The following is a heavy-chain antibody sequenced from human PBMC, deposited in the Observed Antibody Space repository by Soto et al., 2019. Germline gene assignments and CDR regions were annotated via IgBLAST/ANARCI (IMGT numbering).Heavy chain of an antibody. V-gene: IGHV3-74*01. CDR1: GFTFSSYW. J-gene: IGHJ2*01. CDR3: ARGGGLNSYFDL. CDR2: INSDGSST. D-gene: IGHD3-16*01. Sequence: EVQLVESGGGLVQPGGSLRLSCAASGFTFSSYWMHWVRQAPGKGLVWVSRINSDGSSTSYADSVKGRFTISRDNAKNTLYLQMNSLRAADPAVYYCARGGGLNSYFDLWGRGTLVTVSS.